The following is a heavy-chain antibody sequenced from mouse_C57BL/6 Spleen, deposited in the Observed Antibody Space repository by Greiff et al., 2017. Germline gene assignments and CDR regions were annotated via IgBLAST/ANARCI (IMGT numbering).Heavy chain of an antibody. J-gene: IGHJ3*01. D-gene: IGHD2-2*01. V-gene: IGHV1-59*01. Sequence: QVQLQQPGAELVRPGTSVKLSCKASGYTFTSYWMHWVKQRPGQGLEWIGVIDPSDSYTNYNQKFKGKATLTVDTSSSTAYMQLSSLTSEDSAVYYCARWGLRREGFAYGGQGTLVTVSA. CDR3: ARWGLRREGFAY. CDR1: GYTFTSYW. CDR2: IDPSDSYT.